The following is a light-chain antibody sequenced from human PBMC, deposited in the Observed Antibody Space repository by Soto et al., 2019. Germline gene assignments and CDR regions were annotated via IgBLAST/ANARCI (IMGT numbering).Light chain of an antibody. V-gene: IGKV3-20*01. Sequence: EIVLTQSPGTLSLSPLERXTLXSRAIQIVSSNYLAWYQHKPGQAPRLLIYDASSRATGTPDRFSGSGSGTDFTLTISRLEPEDFAVYYCQQYGSSYPWTFGQGTKVDIK. CDR3: QQYGSSYPWT. CDR2: DAS. J-gene: IGKJ1*01. CDR1: QIVSSNY.